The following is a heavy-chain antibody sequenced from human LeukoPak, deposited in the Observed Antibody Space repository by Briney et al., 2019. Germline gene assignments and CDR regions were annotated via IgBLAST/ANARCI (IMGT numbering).Heavy chain of an antibody. CDR1: GGSFSGYY. Sequence: SETLSLTCAVNGGSFSGYYWSWIRQPPGKGLEWIGEINHSGSTNYNPSLKSRVTISVDTSKNQFSLKLSSVTAADTAVYYCARVVGGVIVYDYWGQGTLVTVSS. CDR3: ARVVGGVIVYDY. D-gene: IGHD3-16*02. V-gene: IGHV4-34*01. J-gene: IGHJ4*02. CDR2: INHSGST.